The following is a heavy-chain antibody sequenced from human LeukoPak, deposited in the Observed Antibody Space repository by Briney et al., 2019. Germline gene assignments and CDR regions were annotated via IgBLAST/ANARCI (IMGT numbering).Heavy chain of an antibody. J-gene: IGHJ5*02. CDR2: INHSGST. CDR3: ARAYYDYVWGSYRYTPFDH. Sequence: SETLSLTCAVYGGSFSGYYWSWIRQPPGKGLEWIGEINHSGSTNYNPSLKSRVTISVDTSKNQFSLKLSSVTAADTAVYYCARAYYDYVWGSYRYTPFDHWGQGTLVTVSS. CDR1: GGSFSGYY. D-gene: IGHD3-16*02. V-gene: IGHV4-34*01.